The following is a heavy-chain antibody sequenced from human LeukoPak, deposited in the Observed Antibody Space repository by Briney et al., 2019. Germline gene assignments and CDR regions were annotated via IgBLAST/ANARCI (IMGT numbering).Heavy chain of an antibody. CDR1: GFTFSSYW. D-gene: IGHD6-19*01. J-gene: IGHJ6*02. CDR2: INSDGSST. V-gene: IGHV3-74*01. Sequence: PGGSLRLSCAASGFTFSSYWMHWVRQAPGKGLVWVSRINSDGSSTSYADSVKGRFTISRDNAKNTLYLQMNSLRAEDTAVYYCARSYGSGWYHYYYGMDVWGQGTTVTVSS. CDR3: ARSYGSGWYHYYYGMDV.